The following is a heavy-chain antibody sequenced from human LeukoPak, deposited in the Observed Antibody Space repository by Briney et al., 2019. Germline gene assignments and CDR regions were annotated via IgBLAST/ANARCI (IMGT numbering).Heavy chain of an antibody. J-gene: IGHJ3*02. D-gene: IGHD2-2*01. Sequence: GESLKISCKGSGYSFTSYWIGWVRQMPGKGLEWMGIIYPGDSDTRYSASFQGQVTISADKSISTAYLQWSSLKASDTAMYYCARHPRYCSSTSCPKGENAFDIWGQGTMVTVSS. CDR3: ARHPRYCSSTSCPKGENAFDI. CDR1: GYSFTSYW. V-gene: IGHV5-51*01. CDR2: IYPGDSDT.